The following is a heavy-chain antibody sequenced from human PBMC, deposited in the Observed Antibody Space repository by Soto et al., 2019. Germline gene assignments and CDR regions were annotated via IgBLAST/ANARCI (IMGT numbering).Heavy chain of an antibody. CDR3: ARARNSAVAGSYEF. CDR2: ISRDGSNK. Sequence: GGSLRLSCAASGFTFSRYAIHWVRQAPGKGLEWVAVISRDGSNKYYVDSVKGRFTISRDNSKNTLYLQMNSLRDEDTAVYYCARARNSAVAGSYEFWGRGT. CDR1: GFTFSRYA. V-gene: IGHV3-30*04. J-gene: IGHJ4*02. D-gene: IGHD1-26*01.